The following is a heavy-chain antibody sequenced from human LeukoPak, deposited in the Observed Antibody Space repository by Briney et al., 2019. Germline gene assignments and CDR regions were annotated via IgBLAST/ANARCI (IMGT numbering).Heavy chain of an antibody. V-gene: IGHV3-7*01. Sequence: PGRSLRLSCAASGFTFSTYWMSWVRQAPGKGLEWVANLKQDGSEKNYVDSVKGRFTISRDNAKNSLYLQMNSLRAEDTAVYYCARDSHDYGDSLRVEYWGQGTLVTVSS. J-gene: IGHJ4*02. CDR3: ARDSHDYGDSLRVEY. CDR1: GFTFSTYW. CDR2: LKQDGSEK. D-gene: IGHD4-17*01.